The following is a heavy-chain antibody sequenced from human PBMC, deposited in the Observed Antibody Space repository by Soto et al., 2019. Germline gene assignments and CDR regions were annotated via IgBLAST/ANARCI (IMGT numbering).Heavy chain of an antibody. CDR3: ARGGGSPYHNHEFDF. CDR1: GASITQYY. J-gene: IGHJ4*02. CDR2: VSSTGST. V-gene: IGHV4-59*01. D-gene: IGHD6-13*01. Sequence: HVQLQESGPGLVKPSETLSLTCTVSGASITQYYWNWIRQSPGKGLEWIVSVSSTGSTVYNPSLTSRLTVSLDTSKNQFSLTLNSVTAADTAVYHWARGGGSPYHNHEFDFWGQGTLVTVSS.